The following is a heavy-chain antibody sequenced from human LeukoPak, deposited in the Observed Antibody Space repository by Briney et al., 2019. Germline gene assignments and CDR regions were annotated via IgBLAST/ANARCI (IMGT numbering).Heavy chain of an antibody. D-gene: IGHD7-27*01. CDR2: INHSGST. J-gene: IGHJ4*02. Sequence: ASETLSLTCAVYGGSFSDYYWSWIRQPPGKGLEWIGEINHSGSTDYNPSLKSRVTISVDTSKNQFSLKLSSVTAADTAVYYCARGFHWGGYYFDYWGQGTLVTVSS. V-gene: IGHV4-34*01. CDR3: ARGFHWGGYYFDY. CDR1: GGSFSDYY.